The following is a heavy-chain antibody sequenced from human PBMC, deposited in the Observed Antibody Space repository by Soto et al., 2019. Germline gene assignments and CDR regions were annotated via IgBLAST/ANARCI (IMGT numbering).Heavy chain of an antibody. CDR1: GGSISSTNW. J-gene: IGHJ4*02. CDR2: IDHSGST. D-gene: IGHD3-10*01. V-gene: IGHV4-4*02. Sequence: QVQLQESGPGLVKPSGTLSLTCAVSGGSISSTNWWNWVRQTPGKGLEWIGEIDHSGSTNYNPSLKSRVTMSVDKPQNQFALKLSSVTAADTAVYYCVRDSGNGGKDYWGQGTLVTVSS. CDR3: VRDSGNGGKDY.